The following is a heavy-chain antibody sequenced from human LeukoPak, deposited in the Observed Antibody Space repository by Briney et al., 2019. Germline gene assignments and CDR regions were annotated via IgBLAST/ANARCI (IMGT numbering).Heavy chain of an antibody. CDR1: GGSISSYY. CDR3: ARDLNTTELRYCSSTSCHPNYYMDV. V-gene: IGHV4-4*07. J-gene: IGHJ6*03. D-gene: IGHD2-2*01. CDR2: IYTSGST. Sequence: SETLSLTCTVSGGSISSYYWSWIRQPAGKGLEWIGRIYTSGSTNYNPSLKSRVTMSVDTSKNQFSLKLSSVTAADTAVYYCARDLNTTELRYCSSTSCHPNYYMDVWGKGTTVTVSS.